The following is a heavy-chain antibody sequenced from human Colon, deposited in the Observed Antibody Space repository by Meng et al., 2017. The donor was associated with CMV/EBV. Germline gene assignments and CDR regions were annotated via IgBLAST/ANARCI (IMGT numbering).Heavy chain of an antibody. Sequence: SETLSLTCTVSGGSIISSTYYWGWVRQPPGQGLEWTGSNYYSGTTYYNPSLNSRVTISVARSKDQLSLTLRSVTAADTAVYYCVKLGAYYDSGGYGLFDYWGQGALVTVSS. CDR1: GGSIISSTYY. CDR3: VKLGAYYDSGGYGLFDY. CDR2: NYYSGTT. J-gene: IGHJ4*02. D-gene: IGHD3-22*01. V-gene: IGHV4-39*01.